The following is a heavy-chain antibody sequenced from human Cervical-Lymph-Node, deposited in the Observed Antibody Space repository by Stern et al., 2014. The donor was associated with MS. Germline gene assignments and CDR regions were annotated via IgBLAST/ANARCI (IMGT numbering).Heavy chain of an antibody. CDR2: ISSSSSFI. CDR1: GFTFSSHS. J-gene: IGHJ2*01. CDR3: ARVNEGFWYFDL. Sequence: EVQLVESGGGLVAPGGSLRLSCAGSGFTFSSHSMAWVRQAPGKGLEWVSSISSSSSFIFYADSVQGRITISRDNAKGSLYLHMNSLRAEDTAAYYCARVNEGFWYFDLWGRGTLVTVSS. V-gene: IGHV3-21*01.